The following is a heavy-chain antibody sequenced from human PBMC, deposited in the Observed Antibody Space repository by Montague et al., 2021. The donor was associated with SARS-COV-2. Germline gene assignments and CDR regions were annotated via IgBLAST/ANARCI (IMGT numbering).Heavy chain of an antibody. V-gene: IGHV4-34*01. D-gene: IGHD3-10*01. CDR2: INHGGST. CDR1: GTSFSGYY. J-gene: IGHJ6*03. CDR3: ARLRDGVVPSPILGVGPYYSYYYMDV. Sequence: SETLSLTCAAHGTSFSGYYWNWIRQPPGKGLEWIGEINHGGSTKYSPSLKSRLTISADTSKNQFSLKLTSVAAADTAAYYCARLRDGVVPSPILGVGPYYSYYYMDVWGRGTTVTVSS.